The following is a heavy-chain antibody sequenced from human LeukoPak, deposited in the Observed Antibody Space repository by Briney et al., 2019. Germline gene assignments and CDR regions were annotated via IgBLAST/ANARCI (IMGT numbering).Heavy chain of an antibody. D-gene: IGHD3-16*01. CDR3: AKASGRSAYGLDY. V-gene: IGHV3-30*02. CDR1: GFTFSDYG. Sequence: PGGSLRLSCVAAGFTFSDYGMHWVRQAPGRGLEWVAFIRNDGSKKYYVESVKGRFTISRDDSKNTVYLQTYSLRPDDTAVYYCAKASGRSAYGLDYWGQGTLVTVFS. J-gene: IGHJ4*02. CDR2: IRNDGSKK.